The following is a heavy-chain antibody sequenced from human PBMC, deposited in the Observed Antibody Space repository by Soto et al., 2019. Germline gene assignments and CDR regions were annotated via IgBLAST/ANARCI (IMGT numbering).Heavy chain of an antibody. CDR3: ARGDLKRPKNQQKAYFEY. CDR2: ISHTSTDT. V-gene: IGHV3-11*06. J-gene: IGHJ4*02. CDR1: VFTFSDYY. D-gene: IGHD6-13*01. Sequence: GGSLRLSCAASVFTFSDYYMNWLRQAPGEGLEWVSYISHTSTDTDYADSVKGRFTISRDNGKNSLYLEMNSLRAEDTAVYYCARGDLKRPKNQQKAYFEYWGQGTTVTVSS.